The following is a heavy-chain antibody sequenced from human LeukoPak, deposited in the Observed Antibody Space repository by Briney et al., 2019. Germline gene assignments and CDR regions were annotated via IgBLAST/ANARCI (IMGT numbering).Heavy chain of an antibody. CDR2: IYYSGST. CDR1: GGSISSTSYN. V-gene: IGHV4-39*01. Sequence: SETLSLTCTVSGGSISSTSYNWGWIRQPPGKGLEWIGSIYYSGSTYYNPSLKSRVTISVDTSKNQFSLKLSSVTAADTAVYHCARTRRNSYYMDVWGKGTPVTVSS. J-gene: IGHJ6*03. CDR3: ARTRRNSYYMDV.